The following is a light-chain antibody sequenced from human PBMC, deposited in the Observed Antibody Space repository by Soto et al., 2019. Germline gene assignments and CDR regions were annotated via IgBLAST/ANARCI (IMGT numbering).Light chain of an antibody. CDR1: QGISSY. Sequence: IQLTQSPSSLSASVGDRVTITCRASQGISSYLAWYQQKPGKAPTLLIYAASTLQSGVPSRFSGSGSGTDFTLTISSLQPEDFATYYCQQLNSYPRTFGQGTKVEIK. J-gene: IGKJ1*01. CDR3: QQLNSYPRT. V-gene: IGKV1-9*01. CDR2: AAS.